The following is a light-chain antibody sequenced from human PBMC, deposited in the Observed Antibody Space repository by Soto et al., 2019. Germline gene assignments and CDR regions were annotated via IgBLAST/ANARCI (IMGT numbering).Light chain of an antibody. CDR3: ETDISAPLT. CDR1: QGIRNY. Sequence: DIHMNQSPSSLSASVGDRVTITCRASQGIRNYLAWYQQKPGKLPKLLIYAASTLQAGVPSRFRGSGSGTVLTLNIRSLQPEHVATFFCETDISAPLTVGGGTKVEIK. V-gene: IGKV1-27*01. J-gene: IGKJ4*02. CDR2: AAS.